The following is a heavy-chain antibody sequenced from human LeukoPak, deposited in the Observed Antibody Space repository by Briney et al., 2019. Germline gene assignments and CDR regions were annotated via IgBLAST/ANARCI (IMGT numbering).Heavy chain of an antibody. CDR2: TYYSGSA. CDR1: GGSISDTGYY. CDR3: TSDTTGYYYFDQ. J-gene: IGHJ4*02. D-gene: IGHD3-9*01. Sequence: SETLSLTCSVSGGSISDTGYYWGWIRQSPGKGLEWIGSTYYSGSAYYNPSPKSRVTMSVDTSKNQFSLKLSSVTAADTAVYYCTSDTTGYYYFDQWGQGALVTVSS. V-gene: IGHV4-39*07.